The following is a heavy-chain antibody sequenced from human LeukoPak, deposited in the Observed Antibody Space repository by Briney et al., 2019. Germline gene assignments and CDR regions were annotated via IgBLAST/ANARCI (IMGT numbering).Heavy chain of an antibody. V-gene: IGHV1-8*03. D-gene: IGHD2-15*01. Sequence: ASVKVSCKASGYTFTSYDINWVRQATGQGLEWMGWMNPNSGNTGYAQKFQGRVTITRNTSISTAYMELSSLRSEDTAVYYCARDLRYCSGGSCYSLDYWGQGTLVTVSS. CDR1: GYTFTSYD. CDR2: MNPNSGNT. CDR3: ARDLRYCSGGSCYSLDY. J-gene: IGHJ4*02.